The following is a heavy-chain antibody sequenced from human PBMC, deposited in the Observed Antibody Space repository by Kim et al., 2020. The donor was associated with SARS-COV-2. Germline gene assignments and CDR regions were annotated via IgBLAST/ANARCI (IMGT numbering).Heavy chain of an antibody. Sequence: KYAQKFQGRVTITADESTSTAYMELSSLRSEDTAVYYCARDLGGVYAFDIWGQGTMVTVSS. J-gene: IGHJ3*02. D-gene: IGHD1-26*01. CDR3: ARDLGGVYAFDI. V-gene: IGHV1-69*01.